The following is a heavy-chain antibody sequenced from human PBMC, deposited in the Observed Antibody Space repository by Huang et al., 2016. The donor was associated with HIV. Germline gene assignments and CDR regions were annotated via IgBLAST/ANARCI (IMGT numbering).Heavy chain of an antibody. CDR3: ARGNDWWSYYIDV. CDR1: GGSIHTVSHY. J-gene: IGHJ6*03. D-gene: IGHD3-3*01. V-gene: IGHV4-61*09. CDR2: IDSGGDS. Sequence: VQLPASGPGLVRPSQTLSLTCTVSGGSIHTVSHYWTWIQPPAGKGLEWIGHIDSGGDSTYNPPLQSRVTMSADTSKNQVTLRMHSDTAAETGGNSSARGNDWWSYYIDVWGKGATGAVSS.